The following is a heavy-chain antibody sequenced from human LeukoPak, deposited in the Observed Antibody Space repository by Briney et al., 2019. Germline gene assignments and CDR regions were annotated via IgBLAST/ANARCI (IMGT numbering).Heavy chain of an antibody. CDR1: GFTFNDYT. CDR2: ITGDCNYI. J-gene: IGHJ4*02. Sequence: GGSLRLSCAASGFTFNDYTMTWVRQAPGKGLEWVSSITGDCNYIFYADSVKGRFTISRDNAQNSLFLELNSLRGEDTAVYYCAREVAAAGLYYFNSWGQGTQVTVSS. D-gene: IGHD6-13*01. CDR3: AREVAAAGLYYFNS. V-gene: IGHV3-21*01.